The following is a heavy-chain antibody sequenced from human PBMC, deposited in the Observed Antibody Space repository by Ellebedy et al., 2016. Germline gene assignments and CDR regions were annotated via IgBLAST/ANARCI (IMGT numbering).Heavy chain of an antibody. V-gene: IGHV3-23*01. CDR2: ISSSSSTT. Sequence: GESLKISXAASGFTVSSNYMSWVRQAPGKGLEWVSYISSSSSTTYYADSVKGRFTISRDNSKNTLYLQMNSLRAEDTAVYYCAKSVVRWVSGSYEADYWGQGTLVTVSS. CDR1: GFTVSSNY. J-gene: IGHJ4*02. D-gene: IGHD1-26*01. CDR3: AKSVVRWVSGSYEADY.